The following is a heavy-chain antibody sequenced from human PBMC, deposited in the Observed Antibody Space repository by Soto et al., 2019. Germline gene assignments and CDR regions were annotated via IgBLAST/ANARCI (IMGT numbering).Heavy chain of an antibody. CDR3: GRVFCRGDLYSPMDY. D-gene: IGHD2-21*02. Sequence: GWSLRLSCVASGFTCSNFGLNWVRQAPGKGLEWVSSISSSDKYIYYADSVKGRFTISRDNAKNSLSLQMNSLRADDRAVYYWGRVFCRGDLYSPMDYWGEG. V-gene: IGHV3-21*01. CDR1: GFTCSNFG. CDR2: ISSSDKYI. J-gene: IGHJ4*02.